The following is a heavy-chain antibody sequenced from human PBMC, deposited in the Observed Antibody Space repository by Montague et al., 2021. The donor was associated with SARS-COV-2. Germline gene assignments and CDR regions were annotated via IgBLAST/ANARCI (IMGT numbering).Heavy chain of an antibody. Sequence: SLRLSCAASGFPFSNYWMTWVRQAPGKGPEWVANIKQDESEKYYVDSVKGRFTISRDNAEKSLYLHMSRLRGEDTAIYYCARDRTPPYGKSWYEEYYYHAMDVWGRGTTVIVSS. CDR1: GFPFSNYW. J-gene: IGHJ6*02. D-gene: IGHD6-13*01. CDR3: ARDRTPPYGKSWYEEYYYHAMDV. CDR2: IKQDESEK. V-gene: IGHV3-7*01.